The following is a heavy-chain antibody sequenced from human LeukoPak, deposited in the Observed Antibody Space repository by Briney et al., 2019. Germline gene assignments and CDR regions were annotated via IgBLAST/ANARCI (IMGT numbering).Heavy chain of an antibody. J-gene: IGHJ6*03. CDR2: ISAYNGNT. CDR1: GYTFTGYY. CDR3: ARGSYDFWSGWSGRYYYYMDV. D-gene: IGHD3-3*01. Sequence: ASVKVSCKASGYTFTGYYMHWVRQAPGQGLEWMGWISAYNGNTNYAQKLQGRVTMTTDTSTSTAYMELRSLRSDDTAVYYWARGSYDFWSGWSGRYYYYMDVWGKGTTVTVSS. V-gene: IGHV1-18*04.